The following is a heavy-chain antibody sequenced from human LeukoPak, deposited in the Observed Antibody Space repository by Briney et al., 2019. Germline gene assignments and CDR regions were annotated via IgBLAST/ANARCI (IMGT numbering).Heavy chain of an antibody. D-gene: IGHD3-9*01. CDR1: GGSFSGYY. CDR2: INHRGST. CDR3: ARHNYDILTGPFDH. V-gene: IGHV4-34*01. Sequence: SETLSLTCAVYGGSFSGYYWSWIRHPPGKGLEWMGEINHRGSTNYNPSLKSRVTISVDTSKNQFSLKLSSVTAADTAVYYCARHNYDILTGPFDHWGQGTLVTVSS. J-gene: IGHJ4*02.